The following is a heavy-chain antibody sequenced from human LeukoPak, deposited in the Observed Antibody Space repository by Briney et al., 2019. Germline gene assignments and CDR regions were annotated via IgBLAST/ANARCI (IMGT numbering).Heavy chain of an antibody. D-gene: IGHD3-9*01. Sequence: GGSLRLSCAASGFILSSNYMSWVRQAPGKGLEWVSVIYSGGSTYYADSVKGRFTISRDNSKNTLYLQMNSLRAEDTAVYYCARASILRYFDWLHGPFDYWGQGTLVTVSS. CDR3: ARASILRYFDWLHGPFDY. J-gene: IGHJ4*02. CDR1: GFILSSNY. CDR2: IYSGGST. V-gene: IGHV3-66*01.